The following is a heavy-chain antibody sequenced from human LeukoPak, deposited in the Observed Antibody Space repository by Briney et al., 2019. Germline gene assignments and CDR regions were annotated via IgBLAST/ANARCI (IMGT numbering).Heavy chain of an antibody. J-gene: IGHJ3*02. D-gene: IGHD6-19*01. CDR2: IKQDGSEK. V-gene: IGHV3-7*01. CDR1: GFTFSSYW. CDR3: ASRHRIAVAGHAFDI. Sequence: GGSLRLSCAASGFTFSSYWMSWVRQAPGKGLEWVANIKQDGSEKYYVDSVKGRFTISRDNAKNSLYLQMNSLRAEDTAVYYCASRHRIAVAGHAFDIWGQGTMVTVSS.